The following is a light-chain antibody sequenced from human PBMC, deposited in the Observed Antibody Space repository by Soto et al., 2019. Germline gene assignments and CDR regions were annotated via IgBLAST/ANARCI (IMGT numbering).Light chain of an antibody. CDR2: EVI. V-gene: IGLV2-8*01. CDR1: SSDVGGHNY. J-gene: IGLJ2*01. Sequence: QSALTQPPSASGSPGQSVTISCTGTSSDVGGHNYVSWYQQHPGKAPKLLIYEVIQRPSGVPDRFSGSKSGNTASLTVSGLQAEDEADYYCTSYAGSDNVICGGGTKLTVL. CDR3: TSYAGSDNVI.